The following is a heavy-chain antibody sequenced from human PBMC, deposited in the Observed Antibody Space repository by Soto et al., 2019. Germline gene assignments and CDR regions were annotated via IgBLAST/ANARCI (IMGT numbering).Heavy chain of an antibody. CDR3: AKSFCSSSSCFFLWVDP. Sequence: GGSLRLSCAASGFAFSTYAMSWVRQAPGKGLECISLISGTGVPTLYAESVKGRFSVSRDNSKDTLFLEMNNLRVDDTAIYYCAKSFCSSSSCFFLWVDPWGPGTLVTASS. D-gene: IGHD2-2*01. CDR2: ISGTGVPT. J-gene: IGHJ5*02. CDR1: GFAFSTYA. V-gene: IGHV3-23*01.